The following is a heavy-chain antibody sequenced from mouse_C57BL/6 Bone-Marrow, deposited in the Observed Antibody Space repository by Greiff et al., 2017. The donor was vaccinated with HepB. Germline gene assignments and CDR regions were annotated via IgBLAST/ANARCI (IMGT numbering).Heavy chain of an antibody. J-gene: IGHJ1*03. CDR1: GYSITSDY. CDR2: ISYSGST. V-gene: IGHV3-8*01. CDR3: ARGAYYGSSYWYFDV. D-gene: IGHD1-1*01. Sequence: EVQLQESGPGLAKPSQTLSLTCSVTGYSITSDYWNWLRKFPGNKLEYMGYISYSGSTYYNPSLKSRISITRDTSKNQYYLQLNSVTTEDTATYYCARGAYYGSSYWYFDVWGTGTTVTVSS.